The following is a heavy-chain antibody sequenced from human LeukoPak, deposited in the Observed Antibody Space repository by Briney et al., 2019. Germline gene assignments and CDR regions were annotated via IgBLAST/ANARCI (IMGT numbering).Heavy chain of an antibody. D-gene: IGHD6-13*01. V-gene: IGHV3-74*01. CDR2: INSDGSST. CDR3: ARGPDKIAAAVPRNYYYYGMDV. CDR1: GFTFSSYW. Sequence: GGSLRLSCAASGFTFSSYWMHWVRQAPGKGLVWVSRINSDGSSTSYADSVKGRFTISRDNAKNSLYLQMNSLRAEDTAVYYCARGPDKIAAAVPRNYYYYGMDVWGQGTTVTVSS. J-gene: IGHJ6*02.